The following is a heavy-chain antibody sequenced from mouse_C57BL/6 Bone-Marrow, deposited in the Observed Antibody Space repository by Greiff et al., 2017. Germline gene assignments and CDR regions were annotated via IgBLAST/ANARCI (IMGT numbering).Heavy chain of an antibody. J-gene: IGHJ2*01. CDR2: IDPSDSYT. D-gene: IGHD1-1*01. Sequence: QVQLQQPGAELVMPGASVKLSCKASGYTFTSYWMHWVKQRPGQGLEWIGEIDPSDSYTNYNQKFKGQSTLTVDKSSSPAYMQLSSLTSADSAVYYCAREGITTVGAHFDYWGQGTTLTVSS. CDR3: AREGITTVGAHFDY. CDR1: GYTFTSYW. V-gene: IGHV1-69*01.